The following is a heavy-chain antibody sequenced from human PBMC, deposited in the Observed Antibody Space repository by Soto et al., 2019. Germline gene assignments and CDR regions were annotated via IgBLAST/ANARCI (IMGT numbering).Heavy chain of an antibody. V-gene: IGHV4-31*03. Sequence: SSETLSLTCTVSGGSISSGGYYWSWIRHHPGKGLEWIGYIYYSGSTYYNPSLKSRVTISVDTSKNQFSLKLSSVTAADTAVYYCARGMNVDTDFFAYWGQGTLVTVSS. CDR1: GGSISSGGYY. CDR3: ARGMNVDTDFFAY. CDR2: IYYSGST. J-gene: IGHJ4*02. D-gene: IGHD5-18*01.